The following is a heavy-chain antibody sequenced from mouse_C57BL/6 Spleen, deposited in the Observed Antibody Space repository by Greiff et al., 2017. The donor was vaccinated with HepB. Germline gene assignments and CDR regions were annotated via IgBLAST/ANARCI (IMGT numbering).Heavy chain of an antibody. Sequence: VHVKQSGPELVKPGASVKISCKASGYSFTDYNMNWVKQSNGKSLEWIGVINPNYGTTSYNQKFKGKATLTVDQSSSTAYMQLNSLTSEDSAVYYCARRGLRSPWFAYWGQGTLVTVSA. CDR2: INPNYGTT. CDR3: ARRGLRSPWFAY. CDR1: GYSFTDYN. J-gene: IGHJ3*01. D-gene: IGHD1-1*01. V-gene: IGHV1-39*01.